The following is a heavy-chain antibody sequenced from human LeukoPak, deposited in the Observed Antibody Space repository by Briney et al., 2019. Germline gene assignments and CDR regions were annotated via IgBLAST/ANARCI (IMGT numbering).Heavy chain of an antibody. CDR1: GFTISSYA. D-gene: IGHD3-10*02. Sequence: PGGSLSLSCAASGFTISSYAMSWVRQAPGKGLEWVSAISGSGGSTYYADSEKRRCTISRDNSKNTLCLEMNSLSAEDTAVYYCAREVMNYDRSYYYCDGMDVWGQGTTVTVSS. CDR2: ISGSGGST. V-gene: IGHV3-23*01. CDR3: AREVMNYDRSYYYCDGMDV. J-gene: IGHJ6*02.